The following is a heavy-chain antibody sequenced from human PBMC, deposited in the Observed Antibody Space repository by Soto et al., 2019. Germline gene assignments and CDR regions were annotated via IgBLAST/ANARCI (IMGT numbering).Heavy chain of an antibody. V-gene: IGHV4-39*01. CDR3: ARQVRYDSGWYVAWYYYYGMDV. Sequence: QLQLHASGPGLVKPSETLSLTCTVSGGSISSSSYYWGWIRQASGKGLEWIGSIYYSGNKYYNPSLKSRVVISVDTSKKQFSLKLSSVSAADTAVYYCARQVRYDSGWYVAWYYYYGMDVWGPGTTVIVSS. CDR2: IYYSGNK. D-gene: IGHD6-19*01. J-gene: IGHJ6*02. CDR1: GGSISSSSYY.